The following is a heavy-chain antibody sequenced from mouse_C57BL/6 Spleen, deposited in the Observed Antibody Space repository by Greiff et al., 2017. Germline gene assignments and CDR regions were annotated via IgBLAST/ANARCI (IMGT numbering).Heavy chain of an antibody. CDR2: INPSTGGT. V-gene: IGHV1-42*01. Sequence: EVKVVESGPELVKPGASVKISCKASGYSFTGYYMNWVKQSPEKSLEWIGEINPSTGGTTYNQKFKAKATLTVDKSSSTAYMQLKSLTSEDSAVYYCARGDRYFDVWGTGTTVTVSS. J-gene: IGHJ1*03. CDR1: GYSFTGYY. CDR3: ARGDRYFDV.